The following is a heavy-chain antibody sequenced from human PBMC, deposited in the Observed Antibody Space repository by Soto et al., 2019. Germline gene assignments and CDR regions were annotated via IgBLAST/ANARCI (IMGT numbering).Heavy chain of an antibody. CDR2: ISGTSDYI. V-gene: IGHV3-21*01. D-gene: IGHD2-15*01. Sequence: GGSLRLSCAAAGFTLSSYSMNWVRQAPGRGLEWVAAISGTSDYIYYADSVKGRFTISRDNAKTSLYIQMNSLRADDTAVYYCARDHRYCSGSSCRPYYYYYGMDVWGQGTTVTVSS. CDR3: ARDHRYCSGSSCRPYYYYYGMDV. J-gene: IGHJ6*02. CDR1: GFTLSSYS.